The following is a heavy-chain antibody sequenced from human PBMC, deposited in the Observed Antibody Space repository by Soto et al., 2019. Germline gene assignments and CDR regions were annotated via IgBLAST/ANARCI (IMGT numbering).Heavy chain of an antibody. V-gene: IGHV1-8*01. CDR1: GYTFTSYD. D-gene: IGHD3-3*01. CDR2: MNPNSGNT. CDR3: ARVGSGYCPADY. J-gene: IGHJ4*02. Sequence: GASVKVSCKASGYTFTSYDINWVRQATGRGLEWMGWMNPNSGNTGYAQKFQGRVTMTRNTSISTAYMELSSLRSEDTAVYYCARVGSGYCPADYWGQGTLVTVSS.